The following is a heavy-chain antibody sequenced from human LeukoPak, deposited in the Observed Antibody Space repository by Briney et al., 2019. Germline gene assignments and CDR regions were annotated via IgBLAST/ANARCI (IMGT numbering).Heavy chain of an antibody. J-gene: IGHJ1*01. CDR3: ARFDSRRYFQH. D-gene: IGHD3-22*01. V-gene: IGHV4-39*07. Sequence: PSETLSLTCTVSGGSISSGDYYWSWIRQPPGKGLEWIGEINHSGSTNYNPSLKSRVTISVDTSKNQFSLKLSSVTAADTAVYYCARFDSRRYFQHWGQGTLVTVSS. CDR1: GGSISSGDYY. CDR2: INHSGST.